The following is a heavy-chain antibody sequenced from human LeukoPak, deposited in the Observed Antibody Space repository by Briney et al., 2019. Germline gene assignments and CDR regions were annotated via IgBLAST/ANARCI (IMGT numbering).Heavy chain of an antibody. CDR3: AKDLGDYYGMDV. CDR1: GFTFSSYC. Sequence: QPGGSLRLSCAASGFTFSSYCMHWVRQAPGKGREWVVVISYDGSNKYYADSVRGRLTISRDNSNTTLYLQMNSLRAEATAVYCCAKDLGDYYGMDVWGQGTTVTVSS. D-gene: IGHD2-15*01. V-gene: IGHV3-30*18. CDR2: ISYDGSNK. J-gene: IGHJ6*02.